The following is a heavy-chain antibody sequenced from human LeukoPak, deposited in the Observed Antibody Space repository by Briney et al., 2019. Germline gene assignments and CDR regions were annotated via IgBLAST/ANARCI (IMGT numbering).Heavy chain of an antibody. CDR1: GGTFSSYA. D-gene: IGHD1-26*01. V-gene: IGHV1-69*06. CDR3: ARDEGAKIAFHI. J-gene: IGHJ3*02. CDR2: VIPIFGTA. Sequence: ASVKVSCKASGGTFSSYAISWVRQAPGQGLEWMGGVIPIFGTANYAQKFQDRVTITADKSTGTAYMELSSLRSEDTAVYYCARDEGAKIAFHIWGQGTMVTVSS.